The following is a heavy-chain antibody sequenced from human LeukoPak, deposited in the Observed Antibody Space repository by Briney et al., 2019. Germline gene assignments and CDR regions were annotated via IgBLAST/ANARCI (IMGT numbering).Heavy chain of an antibody. Sequence: GGSLRLSCAASGFTFSSYWMSWVRQAPGKGLEWVAHIKQDGTDKYYVDSVKGRFTISRDDAKTSLYLQMNSLRAEDTAVYYCARETFMDVWGQGTTVTVSS. V-gene: IGHV3-7*03. CDR1: GFTFSSYW. CDR2: IKQDGTDK. D-gene: IGHD2/OR15-2a*01. CDR3: ARETFMDV. J-gene: IGHJ6*02.